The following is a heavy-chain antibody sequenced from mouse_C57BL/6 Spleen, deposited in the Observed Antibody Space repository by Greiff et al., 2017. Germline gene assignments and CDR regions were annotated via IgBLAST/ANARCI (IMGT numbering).Heavy chain of an antibody. CDR1: GFNINGYY. CDR3: TTGYGSSYGYFDD. V-gene: IGHV14-1*01. Sequence: VQLQQPGAELVRPGASVKLSCTASGFNINGYYMHWLKQRPEQGLEWIGRIDPADGDTDYAPKFKGKATMTADTSSNTAYLQLSSLTSEAAAVDYCTTGYGSSYGYFDDWGTGTTVTVSS. D-gene: IGHD1-1*01. CDR2: IDPADGDT. J-gene: IGHJ1*03.